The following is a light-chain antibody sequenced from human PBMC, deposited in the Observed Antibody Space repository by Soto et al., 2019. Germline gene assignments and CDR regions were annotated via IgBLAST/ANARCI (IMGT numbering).Light chain of an antibody. CDR1: QSIDSW. V-gene: IGKV1-5*01. Sequence: DIQMTQSPSTLSASVGDRVTIACRASQSIDSWLAWYQQKPGKAPKFLIYDASDLESGVPSRFSGSGSGTXXXXXXXXXXXXDFATYYCQQYRGKPFTFGQGTKVEIK. J-gene: IGKJ2*01. CDR3: QQYRGKPFT. CDR2: DAS.